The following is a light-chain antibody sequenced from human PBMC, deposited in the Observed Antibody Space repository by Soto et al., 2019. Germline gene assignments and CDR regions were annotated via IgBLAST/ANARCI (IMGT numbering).Light chain of an antibody. CDR2: DAS. V-gene: IGKV1-5*01. CDR1: QSISSW. CDR3: QQYNSYWT. J-gene: IGKJ1*01. Sequence: DIQMTQSPSTLSASVGDRVTITCRASQSISSWLAWDQQKPGKAPKLLIYDASSVESGVPSRFSGSGSGTECTLTISSLQPDDFATYYCQQYNSYWTFGQGTKVEIK.